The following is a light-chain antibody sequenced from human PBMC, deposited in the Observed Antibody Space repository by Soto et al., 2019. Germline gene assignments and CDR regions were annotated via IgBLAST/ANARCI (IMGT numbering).Light chain of an antibody. J-gene: IGLJ1*01. Sequence: QSVLTQPPSASGTPGQRVTISCSGSSSNIGTNYVYWYRPLPGTAPKLLIYRNNQRPSGVPDRFSGSKSGTSASLAISGLRSEDEADYYCAAWDDRLRGLYVFGIGTKVTVL. V-gene: IGLV1-47*01. CDR1: SSNIGTNY. CDR3: AAWDDRLRGLYV. CDR2: RNN.